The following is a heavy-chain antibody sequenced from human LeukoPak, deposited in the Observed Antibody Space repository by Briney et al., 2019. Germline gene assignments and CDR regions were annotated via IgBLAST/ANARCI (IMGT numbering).Heavy chain of an antibody. D-gene: IGHD6-19*01. CDR2: IYYSGST. CDR3: ARVVAVAGNFDY. CDR1: GGSISSSNYY. Sequence: SETLSLTCTVSGGSISSSNYYWGWIRQPPGKGLEWIGSIYYSGSTYYNPSLKSRVTISVDTSKNRFSLKLSSVTAADTAVYYCARVVAVAGNFDYWGQGTLVTVSS. V-gene: IGHV4-39*07. J-gene: IGHJ4*02.